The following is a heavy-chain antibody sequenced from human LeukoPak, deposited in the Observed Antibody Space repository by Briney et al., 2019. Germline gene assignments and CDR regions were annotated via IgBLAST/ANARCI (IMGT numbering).Heavy chain of an antibody. Sequence: PLETLSLTCSVSGDSFYSEYWSGIRQPPGKGREWVVYIYTSGITNFNPSLLSRVDISLDTSKHRFSLKVYSVTAADTAVYYCANYIRSVHYYMDVWSKGTTVIVSS. V-gene: IGHV4-4*09. CDR2: IYTSGIT. J-gene: IGHJ6*03. CDR1: GDSFYSEY. D-gene: IGHD4-11*01. CDR3: ANYIRSVHYYMDV.